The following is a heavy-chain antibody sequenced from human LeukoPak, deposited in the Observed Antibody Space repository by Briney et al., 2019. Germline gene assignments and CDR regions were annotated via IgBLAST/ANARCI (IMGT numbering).Heavy chain of an antibody. D-gene: IGHD4-17*01. CDR3: ARGNNDYGDYFDY. CDR1: GFTFRNYV. CDR2: TSSDLNVK. V-gene: IGHV3-30*14. J-gene: IGHJ4*02. Sequence: GGSLGLSCAASGFTFRNYVIHWVRQAPGKGLEWVAVTSSDLNVKLYADSVKGRFTISRDNSKNTLYLQMNSLRAEDTAVYYCARGNNDYGDYFDYWGQGTLVTVSS.